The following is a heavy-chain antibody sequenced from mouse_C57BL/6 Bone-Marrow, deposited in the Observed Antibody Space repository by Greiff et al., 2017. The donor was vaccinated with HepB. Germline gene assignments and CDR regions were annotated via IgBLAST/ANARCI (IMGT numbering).Heavy chain of an antibody. CDR1: GYTFTDYY. CDR3: ARKFITTVGDAMDY. D-gene: IGHD1-1*01. V-gene: IGHV1-76*01. Sequence: QVQLQQSGAELVRPGASVKLSCKASGYTFTDYYINWVKQRPGQGLEWIARIYPGSGNTYYNEKFKGKATLTAEKSSSTAYMQLSSLTSEDSAVYFCARKFITTVGDAMDYWGQGTSVTVSS. J-gene: IGHJ4*01. CDR2: IYPGSGNT.